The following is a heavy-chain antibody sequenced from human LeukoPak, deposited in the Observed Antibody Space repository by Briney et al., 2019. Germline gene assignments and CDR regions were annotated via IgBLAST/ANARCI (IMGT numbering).Heavy chain of an antibody. CDR3: TTDFEVLRFLEWPNDAFDI. J-gene: IGHJ3*02. Sequence: PSETLSLTCTVSGGSISSYYWSWIRQPAGKGLEWIGRIKSKTDGGTTDYAAPVKGRFTISRDDSKNTLYLQMNSLKTEDTAVYYCTTDFEVLRFLEWPNDAFDIWGQGTMVTVSS. V-gene: IGHV3-15*01. CDR1: GGSISSYY. CDR2: IKSKTDGGTT. D-gene: IGHD3-3*01.